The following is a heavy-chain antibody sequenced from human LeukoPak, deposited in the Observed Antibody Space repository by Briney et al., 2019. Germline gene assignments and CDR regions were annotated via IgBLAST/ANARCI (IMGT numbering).Heavy chain of an antibody. CDR2: ISYDGSNK. J-gene: IGHJ6*02. Sequence: PGGSLRLSCAASGFTFSSYAMPWVRQAPGKGLEWVAVISYDGSNKYYADSVKGRFTISRDNSKNTLYLQMNSLRAEDTAVYYCARGVGTDYDFWSGYIYYYYGMDVWGQGTTVTVSS. D-gene: IGHD3-3*01. CDR1: GFTFSSYA. CDR3: ARGVGTDYDFWSGYIYYYYGMDV. V-gene: IGHV3-30-3*01.